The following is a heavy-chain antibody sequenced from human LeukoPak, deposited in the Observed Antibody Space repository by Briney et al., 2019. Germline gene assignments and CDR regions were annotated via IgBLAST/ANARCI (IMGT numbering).Heavy chain of an antibody. CDR3: AKNLLGGEPFSWYFDL. V-gene: IGHV3-23*01. J-gene: IGHJ2*01. CDR2: ISPDGDAT. Sequence: PGGSLRLSYAASDITFSSDVMTLRRHAPGKGLEWVSSISPDGDATVYPASVKGLVTASRNNSKTTQHLQRNVMRADAAAFYCGAKNLLGGEPFSWYFDLWGRGTLVTVSS. CDR1: DITFSSDV. D-gene: IGHD1-26*01.